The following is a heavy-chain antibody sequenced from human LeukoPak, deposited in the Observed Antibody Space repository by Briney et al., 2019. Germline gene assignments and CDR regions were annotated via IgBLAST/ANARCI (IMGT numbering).Heavy chain of an antibody. V-gene: IGHV4-39*07. CDR2: IYYSGST. J-gene: IGHJ4*02. D-gene: IGHD6-19*01. Sequence: LETLSLTLTVFGGAISSSSYFLGWVRQPPGKGLEWVWGIYYSGSTYYNPSLKSRVTISVDTSKNQFSLKLSSVTAADTAVYYCARGRSGSSSGWPKRYYFDYWGQGTLVTVSS. CDR1: GGAISSSSYF. CDR3: ARGRSGSSSGWPKRYYFDY.